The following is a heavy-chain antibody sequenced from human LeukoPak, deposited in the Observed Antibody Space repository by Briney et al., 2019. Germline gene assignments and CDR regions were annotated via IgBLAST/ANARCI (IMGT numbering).Heavy chain of an antibody. Sequence: ASVKVSCKASGYTFSSYYMHWVRQAPEQGLEWMGVINPSGGSTSYAQRFQGRVTMTRDTSTSTFYMELSSLRSEDTVVYYCARHSLPGTTPFDYWGQGTLVTVSS. V-gene: IGHV1-46*01. CDR2: INPSGGST. J-gene: IGHJ4*02. CDR1: GYTFSSYY. CDR3: ARHSLPGTTPFDY. D-gene: IGHD1-1*01.